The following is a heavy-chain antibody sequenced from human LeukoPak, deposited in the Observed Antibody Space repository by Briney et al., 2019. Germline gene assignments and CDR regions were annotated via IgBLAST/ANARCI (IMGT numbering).Heavy chain of an antibody. D-gene: IGHD2-15*01. Sequence: GASVKVSCKASGFTFTDYYFHWVRQAPGQGLEWMGWIDPNTGGAHYAQKFQGRVTVTRDTSISTLYMELSSLRSDDTAVHYCAIPQGGCSGTGCSSSAYQFDYWGQGTLVSVSS. CDR2: IDPNTGGA. CDR3: AIPQGGCSGTGCSSSAYQFDY. CDR1: GFTFTDYY. V-gene: IGHV1-2*02. J-gene: IGHJ4*02.